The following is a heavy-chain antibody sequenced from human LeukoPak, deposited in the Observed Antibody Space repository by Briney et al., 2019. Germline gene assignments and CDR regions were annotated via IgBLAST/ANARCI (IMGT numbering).Heavy chain of an antibody. CDR2: ISGRGVGT. CDR1: GFTFTSYV. D-gene: IGHD2-2*01. CDR3: AKGRQYQLLTKPFDY. J-gene: IGHJ4*02. Sequence: GGSLRLSCAASGFTFTSYVMSWVRQAPGKGLEWVSRISGRGVGTFYADSVKGRFTISRDNSKNTLYLQMNSLRADDTAVYYCAKGRQYQLLTKPFDYWGQGTLVTVSS. V-gene: IGHV3-23*01.